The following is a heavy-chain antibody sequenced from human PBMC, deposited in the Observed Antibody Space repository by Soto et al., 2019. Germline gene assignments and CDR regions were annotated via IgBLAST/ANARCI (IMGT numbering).Heavy chain of an antibody. CDR2: IHNSGST. V-gene: IGHV4-4*08. CDR1: GGSINSFY. D-gene: IGHD1-26*01. J-gene: IGHJ4*02. Sequence: PSETLSLTCSVSGGSINSFYWSWIRQPPGKGLEWIGYIHNSGSTKYNPSLKSRVTMSIDTSKNQLSLRLIFVTDADRAVYYCAREPWVWGQGSLVTVSS. CDR3: AREPWV.